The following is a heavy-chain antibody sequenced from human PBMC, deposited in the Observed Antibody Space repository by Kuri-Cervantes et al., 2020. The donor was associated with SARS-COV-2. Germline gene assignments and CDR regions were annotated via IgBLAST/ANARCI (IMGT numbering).Heavy chain of an antibody. V-gene: IGHV3-53*01. CDR1: GFTVSSNY. Sequence: GESLKISCAASGFTVSSNYMSWVRQAPGKGLEWVSVIYSGGSTYYADSVKGRFTISRDNSKNTLYLQMNSLRAEDTAVYYCAKDLGYSSSWLEFDYWGQGTLVTVSS. CDR3: AKDLGYSSSWLEFDY. D-gene: IGHD6-13*01. CDR2: IYSGGST. J-gene: IGHJ4*02.